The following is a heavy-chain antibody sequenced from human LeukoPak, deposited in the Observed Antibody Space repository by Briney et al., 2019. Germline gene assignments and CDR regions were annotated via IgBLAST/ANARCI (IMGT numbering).Heavy chain of an antibody. CDR1: GGSISSYY. V-gene: IGHV4-59*01. Sequence: SETLSLTCTVSGGSISSYYWSWIRQPPGKGLEWIEYIYYSGSTNYNPSLKSRVTISVDTSKNQFSLKLSSVTAADTAVYYCARDQSGWFDYWGQGTLVTVSS. D-gene: IGHD6-19*01. CDR2: IYYSGST. J-gene: IGHJ4*02. CDR3: ARDQSGWFDY.